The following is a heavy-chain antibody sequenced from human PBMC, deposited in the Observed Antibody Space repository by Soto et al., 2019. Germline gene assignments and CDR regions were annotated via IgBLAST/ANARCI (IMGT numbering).Heavy chain of an antibody. CDR2: INHSGST. CDR3: ARVGNRLSSGWYLYYYGMDV. D-gene: IGHD6-19*01. CDR1: GGSFSGYY. J-gene: IGHJ6*02. Sequence: PSETLSLTCAVYGGSFSGYYWSWIRQPPGKGLEWIGEINHSGSTNYNPSLKSRVTISVDTSKNQFSLKLSSVTAADTAVYYCARVGNRLSSGWYLYYYGMDVWGQGTTVTVS. V-gene: IGHV4-34*01.